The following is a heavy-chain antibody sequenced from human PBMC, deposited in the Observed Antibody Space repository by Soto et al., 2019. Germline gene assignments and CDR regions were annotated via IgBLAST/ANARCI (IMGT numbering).Heavy chain of an antibody. J-gene: IGHJ4*02. D-gene: IGHD5-18*01. Sequence: EVQLVEYGGGLVQPGGSLRLSCAASGFTFSSYSMNWVRQAPGKGLEWLSYISSSISTMHYADSVKGRFTISRDNAKNSLYLQINRLRDEDTAVYYCAREVRDTAVADFDYWGQGTLVTVSS. V-gene: IGHV3-48*02. CDR1: GFTFSSYS. CDR2: ISSSISTM. CDR3: AREVRDTAVADFDY.